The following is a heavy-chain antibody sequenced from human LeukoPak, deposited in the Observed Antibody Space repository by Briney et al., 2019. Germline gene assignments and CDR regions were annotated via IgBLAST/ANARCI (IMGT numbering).Heavy chain of an antibody. CDR2: ISYDGSNK. CDR3: ARDHAGSSSWFQQFDY. J-gene: IGHJ4*02. CDR1: GFTFSSYG. Sequence: GGSLRLSCAASGFTFSSYGMHWVRQAPGKGLEWVAVISYDGSNKYYADSVKGRFTISRDNSKNTLYLQMNSLRAEDTAVYYCARDHAGSSSWFQQFDYWGQGTLVTVSS. V-gene: IGHV3-30*03. D-gene: IGHD6-13*01.